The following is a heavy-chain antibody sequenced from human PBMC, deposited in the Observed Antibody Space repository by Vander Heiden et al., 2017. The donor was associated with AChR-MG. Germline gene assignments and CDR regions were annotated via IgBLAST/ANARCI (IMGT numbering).Heavy chain of an antibody. CDR2: ISGSGGST. CDR1: GFTFSGYA. CDR3: AKAIAEKYYFDY. D-gene: IGHD6-13*01. J-gene: IGHJ4*02. Sequence: EVQLLESGGGLVQPGGSLRLSCADSGFTFSGYAMSWVGQAPGKGLEWVSAISGSGGSTYYADSVKGRFTISRDNSKNTLYLQMNSLRAEDTAVYYCAKAIAEKYYFDYWGQGTLVTVSS. V-gene: IGHV3-23*01.